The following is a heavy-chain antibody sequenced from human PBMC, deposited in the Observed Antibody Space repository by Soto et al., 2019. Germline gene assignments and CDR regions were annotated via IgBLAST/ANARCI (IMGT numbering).Heavy chain of an antibody. D-gene: IGHD3-10*01. J-gene: IGHJ6*02. CDR2: ISDSRNT. CDR1: DGSFSGYS. V-gene: IGHV4-34*01. CDR3: ARGRQGSRLVMVRGGVRTGNGMDV. Sequence: QVQLQQWGAGLLKPSETLSLTCAVYDGSFSGYSWSWIRQPPGKGMEWIGEISDSRNTNYNPSLKSRVTISVDTSKNQFSLILSSVTAADTAVYYCARGRQGSRLVMVRGGVRTGNGMDVWGQGTTVTASS.